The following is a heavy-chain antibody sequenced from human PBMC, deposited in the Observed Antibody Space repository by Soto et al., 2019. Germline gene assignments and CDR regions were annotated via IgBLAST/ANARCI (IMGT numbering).Heavy chain of an antibody. J-gene: IGHJ4*02. CDR3: SNWVAGGDNYFNY. D-gene: IGHD2-15*01. V-gene: IGHV3-23*01. Sequence: EVQMLGSGGGLIQPGGSLRLSCAASVFTFTNYAMSWVRKAPGKGLEWVSAISGSGSNTYYADSVKGRFTISRDNSKNTLYLQMDSLRDEDTAVYYCSNWVAGGDNYFNYWGQGTLVTVSS. CDR2: ISGSGSNT. CDR1: VFTFTNYA.